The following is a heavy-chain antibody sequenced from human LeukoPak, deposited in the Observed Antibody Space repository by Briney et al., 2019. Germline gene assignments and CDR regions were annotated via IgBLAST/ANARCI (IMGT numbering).Heavy chain of an antibody. CDR1: GGSISSGSYY. CDR3: ASPDQRGYSYDYSAFDI. V-gene: IGHV4-61*02. D-gene: IGHD5-18*01. Sequence: ASETLSLTCTVSGGSISSGSYYWSWIRPPAGKGLDWIGRICTSGSNNDNPALKSRVTISVDASKNQFSLKLSSVTDADTAVYYCASPDQRGYSYDYSAFDIWGQGTMVTVSS. J-gene: IGHJ3*02. CDR2: ICTSGSN.